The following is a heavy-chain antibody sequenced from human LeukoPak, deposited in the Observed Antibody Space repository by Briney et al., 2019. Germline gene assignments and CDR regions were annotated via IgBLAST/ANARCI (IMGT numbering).Heavy chain of an antibody. Sequence: SVKVSCKASGGTFSSYAISWVRQAPGQGLEWMGGIIPIFGTANYAQKFQGRVTITTDESTSTAYMELSSLRSEDTAVYYCAKGAATVTPVDYCYMHFWCKGTTVTVSS. J-gene: IGHJ6*03. CDR2: IIPIFGTA. CDR1: GGTFSSYA. CDR3: AKGAATVTPVDYCYMHF. V-gene: IGHV1-69*05. D-gene: IGHD4-17*01.